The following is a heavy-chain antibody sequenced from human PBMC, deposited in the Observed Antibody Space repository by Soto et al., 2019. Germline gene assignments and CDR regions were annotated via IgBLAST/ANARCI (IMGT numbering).Heavy chain of an antibody. CDR3: ARDYYDSSGYHYYYYYGMDV. Sequence: GESLKISCAASGFTFSSYAMHWVRQAPGKGLEWVAVISYDGSNKYYADSVKGRFTISRDNSKNTLYLQMNSLRAEDTAVYYCARDYYDSSGYHYYYYYGMDVWGQGTTVTVS. CDR1: GFTFSSYA. J-gene: IGHJ6*02. CDR2: ISYDGSNK. D-gene: IGHD3-22*01. V-gene: IGHV3-30-3*01.